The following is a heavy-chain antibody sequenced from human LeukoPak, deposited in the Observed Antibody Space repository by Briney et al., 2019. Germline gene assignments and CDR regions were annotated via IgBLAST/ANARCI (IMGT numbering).Heavy chain of an antibody. CDR2: INPSGGST. CDR1: GYTFTSYY. Sequence: ASVKVSCKASGYTFTSYYMHWVRQAPGQGLEWMGIINPSGGSTGYARKFQGRVTMTRDTSTSTVYMELSSLRSEDTAVYYCARPLSGELPDYWGQGTLVTVSS. J-gene: IGHJ4*02. D-gene: IGHD1-7*01. CDR3: ARPLSGELPDY. V-gene: IGHV1-46*01.